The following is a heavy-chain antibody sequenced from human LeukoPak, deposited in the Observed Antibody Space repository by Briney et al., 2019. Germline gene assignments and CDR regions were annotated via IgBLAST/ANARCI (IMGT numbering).Heavy chain of an antibody. CDR1: GFTFSSYW. Sequence: GESLKISCAASGFTFSSYWMHWVRQAPGKGLVWVSRINSDGSSTSYADSVRGRFTISRDNAKNTLYLQMNSLRAEDTAVYYCARGSGYSYGPFDYWGQGTLVTVSS. D-gene: IGHD5-18*01. V-gene: IGHV3-74*01. CDR2: INSDGSST. CDR3: ARGSGYSYGPFDY. J-gene: IGHJ4*02.